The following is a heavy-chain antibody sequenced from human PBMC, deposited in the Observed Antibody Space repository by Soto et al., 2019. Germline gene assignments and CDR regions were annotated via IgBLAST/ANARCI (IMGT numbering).Heavy chain of an antibody. V-gene: IGHV3-33*06. Sequence: HPGGSLRLSCAASGFTFSSYGMHWVRQAPGKGLEWVAVIWFDGSNKYYADSVKGRFTISRDNSKNTLYLQMNSLRAEDTAVYYCAKGGRQWLVTSDFNYWGQGA. CDR2: IWFDGSNK. CDR3: AKGGRQWLVTSDFNY. J-gene: IGHJ4*02. D-gene: IGHD6-19*01. CDR1: GFTFSSYG.